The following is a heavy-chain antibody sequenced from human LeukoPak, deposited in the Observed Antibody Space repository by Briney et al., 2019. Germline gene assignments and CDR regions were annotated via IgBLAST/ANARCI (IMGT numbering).Heavy chain of an antibody. V-gene: IGHV4-34*01. Sequence: XXXXYYWSXXRQPPGKGLEWIGEINHSGSTNYNPSLKSRVTISVDTSKNQFSLKLSSVTAADTAVYYCARVKVVPAAPGFYFDYWGQGTLVTVSS. CDR2: INHSGST. D-gene: IGHD2-2*01. CDR3: ARVKVVPAAPGFYFDY. CDR1: XXXXYY. J-gene: IGHJ4*02.